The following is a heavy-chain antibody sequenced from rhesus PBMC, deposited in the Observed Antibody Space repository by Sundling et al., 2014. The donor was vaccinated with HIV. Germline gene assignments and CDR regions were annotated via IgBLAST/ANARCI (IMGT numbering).Heavy chain of an antibody. J-gene: IGHJ6*01. CDR3: VSEWYSSWSAFYYGLDS. D-gene: IGHD6-13*01. CDR1: GGSFSGHY. V-gene: IGHV4-173*01. CDR2: ISGSGGST. Sequence: QAQLQESGPGLVKPSETLSLTCAVSGGSFSGHYWGWIRQPPGKGLEWIGRISGSGGSTDYNPSLKSRVSISKDTSKNQFSLKLSSVTAADTAVYYCVSEWYSSWSAFYYGLDSWGQGSSSPSPQ.